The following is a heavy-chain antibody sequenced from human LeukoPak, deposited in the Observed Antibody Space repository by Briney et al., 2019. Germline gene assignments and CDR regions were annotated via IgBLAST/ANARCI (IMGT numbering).Heavy chain of an antibody. Sequence: ASVKVSCKASGGTFSSYAISWVRQAPGQGLEWMGWINPNSGGTNYAQKFQGRVTMTRDTSISTAYMELSRLRSDDTAVYYCARGEGAREDYWGQGTLVTVSS. CDR1: GGTFSSYA. J-gene: IGHJ4*02. CDR3: ARGEGAREDY. V-gene: IGHV1-2*02. CDR2: INPNSGGT. D-gene: IGHD3-16*01.